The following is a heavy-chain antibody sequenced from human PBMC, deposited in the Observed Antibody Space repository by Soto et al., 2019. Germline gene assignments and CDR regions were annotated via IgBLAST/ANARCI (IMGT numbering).Heavy chain of an antibody. V-gene: IGHV3-21*01. CDR3: AVMSSRSDVLDV. D-gene: IGHD6-19*01. Sequence: GGSLRLSCAASGFSLINYNMNWVRQAPGKGLEWVSSISSGSSYIHYADSVKGRFTISRDNAKNSLYLQMNSLRAEDTAMYYCAVMSSRSDVLDVWGQGTMVTVSS. CDR2: ISSGSSYI. J-gene: IGHJ3*01. CDR1: GFSLINYN.